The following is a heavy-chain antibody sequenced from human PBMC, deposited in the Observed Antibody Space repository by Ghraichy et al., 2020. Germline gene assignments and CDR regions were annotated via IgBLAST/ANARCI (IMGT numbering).Heavy chain of an antibody. V-gene: IGHV3-23*01. Sequence: GESLNISCAASGFTFSSYAMSWVRQAPGKGLEWVSAISGSGGSTYYADSVKGRFTISRDNSKNTLYLQMNSLRAEDTAVYYCAKGTGTSGYFDYWGQGTLVTVSS. CDR1: GFTFSSYA. J-gene: IGHJ4*02. D-gene: IGHD1-1*01. CDR2: ISGSGGST. CDR3: AKGTGTSGYFDY.